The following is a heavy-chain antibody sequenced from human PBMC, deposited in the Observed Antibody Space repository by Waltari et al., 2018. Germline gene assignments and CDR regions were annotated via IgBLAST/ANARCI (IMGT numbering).Heavy chain of an antibody. CDR1: GFSFSSYS. CDR2: ISSSTTYI. Sequence: EVQLVESGGGLVKPGGSLRLSCGASGFSFSSYSMTWVRQAPGKGLGWVSSISSSTTYIHYADSVKGRFTISRDNAKNSLYLQMNSLRVEDTAVYYCVSGGWGFYFDYWGQGTVVTVSS. J-gene: IGHJ4*02. CDR3: VSGGWGFYFDY. V-gene: IGHV3-21*01. D-gene: IGHD7-27*01.